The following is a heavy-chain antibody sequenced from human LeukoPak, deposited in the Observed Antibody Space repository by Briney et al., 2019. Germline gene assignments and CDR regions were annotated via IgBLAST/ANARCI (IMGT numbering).Heavy chain of an antibody. D-gene: IGHD1-14*01. CDR3: SRDGPGDY. Sequence: GGSLRLSCAASGFTLSTYEMNWVRQAPGKGLEWVSYIGISGGAKYYADSVEGRFTISRDNAKNSLYLQMSSLRVEGTAVYYCSRDGPGDYWGQGTLVTVSS. CDR2: IGISGGAK. CDR1: GFTLSTYE. V-gene: IGHV3-48*03. J-gene: IGHJ4*02.